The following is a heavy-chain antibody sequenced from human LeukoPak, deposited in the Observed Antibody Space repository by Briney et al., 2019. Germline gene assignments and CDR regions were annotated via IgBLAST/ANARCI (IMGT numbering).Heavy chain of an antibody. J-gene: IGHJ4*02. Sequence: QTGGSLRLSCAASGFTFSSYAMSWVRQAPGKGLEWVSAISGSGGSTYYADSVKGRFTISRDNSKNTLYLQMNSLRAEDTAVYYCAKPVAGSSSWYLGTYFDYWGQGTLVTVSS. D-gene: IGHD6-13*01. CDR3: AKPVAGSSSWYLGTYFDY. CDR1: GFTFSSYA. CDR2: ISGSGGST. V-gene: IGHV3-23*01.